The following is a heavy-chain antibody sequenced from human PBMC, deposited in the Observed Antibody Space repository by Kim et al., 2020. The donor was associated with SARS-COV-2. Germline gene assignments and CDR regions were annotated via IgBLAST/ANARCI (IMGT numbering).Heavy chain of an antibody. Sequence: GGSLRLSCAASGFTFSSYAMSWVRQAPGKGLEWVSAISGSGGSTYNADFVKGRFIISRDNSKNTSYLQMYSLRAEDTAVYYCAKDLEYSSTWDGGGYWY. CDR3: AKDLEYSSTWDGGGYWY. J-gene: IGHJ2*01. V-gene: IGHV3-23*01. CDR1: GFTFSSYA. D-gene: IGHD6-6*01. CDR2: ISGSGGST.